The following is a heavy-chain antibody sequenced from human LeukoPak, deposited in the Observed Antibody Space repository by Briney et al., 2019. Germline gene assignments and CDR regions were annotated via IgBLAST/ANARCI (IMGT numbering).Heavy chain of an antibody. D-gene: IGHD1-26*01. V-gene: IGHV3-48*03. CDR1: GFTFSSYE. CDR2: ISSSGSTI. CDR3: ARGIVGATHYYYYYMDV. Sequence: GGSLRLSCAASGFTFSSYEMNWVRQAPGKGLEWVSYISSSGSTIYYADSVKGRFTIPRDNAKNSLYLQMNSLRAEDTAVYYCARGIVGATHYYYYYMDVWGKGTTVTISS. J-gene: IGHJ6*03.